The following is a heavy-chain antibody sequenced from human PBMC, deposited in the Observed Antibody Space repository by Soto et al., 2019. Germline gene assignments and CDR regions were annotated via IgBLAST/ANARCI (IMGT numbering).Heavy chain of an antibody. CDR1: GFTFSSYW. Sequence: EVQLVESGGGLVQPGGSLRLSCAASGFTFSSYWMSWVRQAPGNGLEWVANIKQDGSEKYYVDSVKGRFTISRANAKNXRSVQMNSRRAEDTAEYYCAREGFPRVMSSDAMDVWGQGTTVTVS. D-gene: IGHD3-16*01. J-gene: IGHJ6*02. CDR2: IKQDGSEK. V-gene: IGHV3-7*04. CDR3: AREGFPRVMSSDAMDV.